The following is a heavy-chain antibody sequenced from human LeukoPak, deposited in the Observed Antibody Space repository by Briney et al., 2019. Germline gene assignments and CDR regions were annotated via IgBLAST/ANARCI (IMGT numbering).Heavy chain of an antibody. D-gene: IGHD2-21*02. CDR3: ARDYCAGDCSWAYMDV. CDR1: GFTFSNYW. Sequence: GGSLRLSCAASGFTFSNYWMSWVRQAPGKGLEWVATIKVDGSEKHYVDSVNGRFTISRDNAKSSLYLQMNSLRAEDTAVYYCARDYCAGDCSWAYMDVWGKGTTVTVSS. CDR2: IKVDGSEK. V-gene: IGHV3-7*01. J-gene: IGHJ6*03.